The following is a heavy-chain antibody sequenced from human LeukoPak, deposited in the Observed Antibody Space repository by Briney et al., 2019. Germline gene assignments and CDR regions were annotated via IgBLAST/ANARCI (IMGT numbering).Heavy chain of an antibody. CDR3: AKGSYYDSSGSFYFDY. J-gene: IGHJ4*02. CDR1: GFTFSIYS. D-gene: IGHD3-22*01. Sequence: GGSLRLSCAASGFTFSIYSMNWVRQAPGKGLEWVSYIGGTHSNIYYADSVKGRFTISRDNSKNTLYVQVNSLGTEDTAAYYCAKGSYYDSSGSFYFDYWGQGTLVTVSS. CDR2: IGGTHSNI. V-gene: IGHV3-48*01.